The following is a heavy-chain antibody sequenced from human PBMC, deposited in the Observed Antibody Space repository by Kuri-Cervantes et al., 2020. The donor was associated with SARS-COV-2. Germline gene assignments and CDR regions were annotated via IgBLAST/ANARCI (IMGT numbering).Heavy chain of an antibody. D-gene: IGHD4-11*01. CDR3: AGQDDDGNFALDY. CDR1: GYTFSFYG. Sequence: ASVKVSCKASGYTFSFYGFSWVRQAPGQGLEWMGWISSYSGNTNYAQNLQGRVTMTTDTYTNTADMDLRSLRTGDTAGYYFAGQDDDGNFALDYWGQGTLVTVSS. V-gene: IGHV1-18*01. J-gene: IGHJ4*02. CDR2: ISSYSGNT.